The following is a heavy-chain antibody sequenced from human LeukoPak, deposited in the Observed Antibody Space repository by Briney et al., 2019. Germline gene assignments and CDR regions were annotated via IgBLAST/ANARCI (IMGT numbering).Heavy chain of an antibody. D-gene: IGHD5-18*01. CDR3: ARDGGYSYGLRYYYYYMDV. Sequence: ASVKVSCKASGYTFTDYYVHWVRQAPGQGLEWMGWINPHSGDKKYAKKYQGRVTMTRDTSISTAYMELSRLRSDDTAVYYCARDGGYSYGLRYYYYYMDVWGKGTTVTVSS. CDR2: INPHSGDK. J-gene: IGHJ6*03. CDR1: GYTFTDYY. V-gene: IGHV1-2*02.